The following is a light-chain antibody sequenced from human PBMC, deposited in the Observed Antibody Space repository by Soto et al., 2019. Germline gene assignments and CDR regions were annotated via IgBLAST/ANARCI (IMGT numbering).Light chain of an antibody. CDR1: SNDVGGYNY. V-gene: IGLV2-14*03. J-gene: IGLJ3*02. CDR3: SSYSSSYTWV. CDR2: GVS. Sequence: QSALTQPASVSGSPGQSITISCTGTSNDVGGYNYFSWYQQHPGKAPKLLIYGVSDRPSGVSNRFSGSKSGNAASLTISGIQAEDEGDYYCSSYSSSYTWVFGGGTKLTV.